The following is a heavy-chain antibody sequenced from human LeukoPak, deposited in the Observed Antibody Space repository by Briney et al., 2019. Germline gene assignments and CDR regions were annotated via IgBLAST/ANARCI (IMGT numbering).Heavy chain of an antibody. V-gene: IGHV3-21*01. J-gene: IGHJ4*02. CDR1: EFTFSNYS. D-gene: IGHD4-17*01. Sequence: GGSLRLSCATFEFTFSNYSMNWVRQAPGKGLQWVSSINTRGNYKFYADSVQGRFTVSRDNARNSLYLQMNSLRADDTALYYCARGVLNDYGDYEGDYWGQGTLVTVS. CDR3: ARGVLNDYGDYEGDY. CDR2: INTRGNYK.